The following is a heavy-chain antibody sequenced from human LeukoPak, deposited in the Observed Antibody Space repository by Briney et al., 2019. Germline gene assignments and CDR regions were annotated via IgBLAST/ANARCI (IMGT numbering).Heavy chain of an antibody. CDR1: GFTFSSYG. CDR2: INAGNGNT. CDR3: ASVGERGATTGWFDP. Sequence: GGSLRLSCAASGFTFSSYGMHWVRQAPGQRLEWMGWINAGNGNTKYSQKFQGRVTITRDTSASTAYMELSSLRSEDTAVYYCASVGERGATTGWFDPWGQGTLVTVSS. V-gene: IGHV1-3*01. J-gene: IGHJ5*02. D-gene: IGHD1-26*01.